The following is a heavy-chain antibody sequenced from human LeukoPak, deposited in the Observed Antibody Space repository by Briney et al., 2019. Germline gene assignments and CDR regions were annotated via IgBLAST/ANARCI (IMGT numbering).Heavy chain of an antibody. J-gene: IGHJ6*02. CDR2: INANSGGT. Sequence: ASVKVSCKASGYTFTSYYMHWVRQAPGQGLEWMGRINANSGGTSSAQKYQGRVTMTRGTSISTAYMELSSLRSDDTAVYYCARDFVRSLAFGYGMDVWGRGTTVTVSS. CDR3: ARDFVRSLAFGYGMDV. D-gene: IGHD3-3*01. V-gene: IGHV1-2*06. CDR1: GYTFTSYY.